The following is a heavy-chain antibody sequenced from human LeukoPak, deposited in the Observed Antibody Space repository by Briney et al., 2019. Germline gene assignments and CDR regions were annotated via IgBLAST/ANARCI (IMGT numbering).Heavy chain of an antibody. D-gene: IGHD6-19*01. CDR3: ATPGQWPVYFDY. CDR1: GFTFDDYT. V-gene: IGHV3-43*01. J-gene: IGHJ4*02. CDR2: ISWDGGST. Sequence: GGSLRLSCAASGFTFDDYTMHWVRQAPGKGLEWVSLISWDGGSTYYADSVKGRFTISRDNSKNTLFLQMNSLRADDTAVYYCATPGQWPVYFDYWGPGTLVTVSS.